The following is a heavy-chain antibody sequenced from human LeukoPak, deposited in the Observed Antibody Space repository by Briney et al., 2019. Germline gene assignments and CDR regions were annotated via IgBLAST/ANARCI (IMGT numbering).Heavy chain of an antibody. CDR2: ISYDGSNK. D-gene: IGHD3-10*01. J-gene: IGHJ4*02. V-gene: IGHV3-30*04. CDR3: APTPYGSGPKD. CDR1: GFTFSSYA. Sequence: PGRSLRLSCAASGFTFSSYAMHWVRQAPGKGLEWVAVISYDGSNKYYADSVKGRFTISRDNSKNTLYLQMNSLRAEDTAVYYCAPTPYGSGPKDWGQGTLVTVSS.